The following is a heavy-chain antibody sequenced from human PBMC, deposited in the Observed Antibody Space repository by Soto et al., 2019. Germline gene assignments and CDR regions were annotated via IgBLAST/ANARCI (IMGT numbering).Heavy chain of an antibody. CDR3: AREIVTAGGNNYFDP. J-gene: IGHJ5*02. CDR1: GGTVASSHW. D-gene: IGHD2-21*02. V-gene: IGHV4-4*02. Sequence: SETLSLTCGVSGGTVASSHWWCWVRQSPGGGLEWIGNVYHTGDTNLNPSLQSRVTISVDKSNNQFSLRLNSLTAADTAVYFCAREIVTAGGNNYFDPWGPGTLVTVSS. CDR2: VYHTGDT.